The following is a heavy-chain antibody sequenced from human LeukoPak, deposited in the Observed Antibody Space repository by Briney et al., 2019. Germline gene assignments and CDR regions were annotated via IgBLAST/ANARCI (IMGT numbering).Heavy chain of an antibody. D-gene: IGHD6-19*01. CDR3: ARAGYSSGWYAGPPTSNWFDP. V-gene: IGHV4-4*02. Sequence: PSETLSLTCAVSGGSISSSNWWSWVRQPPGKGLEWIGEIYHSGSTNYNPSLKSRVTISVDTSKNQFSLKLSSVTAADTAVYYCARAGYSSGWYAGPPTSNWFDPWGQGTLVTVSS. J-gene: IGHJ5*02. CDR1: GGSISSSNW. CDR2: IYHSGST.